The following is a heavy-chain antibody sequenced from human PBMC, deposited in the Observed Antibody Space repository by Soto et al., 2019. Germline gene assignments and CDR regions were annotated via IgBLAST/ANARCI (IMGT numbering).Heavy chain of an antibody. CDR1: GFTFSSYE. J-gene: IGHJ6*02. CDR3: ARDPRTARASAMDV. Sequence: GGSLRLSCAASGFTFSSYEMNWVRQAPGKGLEWVSYISSSGSIIYYADSVKGRFTISRDNAKNSLYLQMNSLRAEDTAVYYCARDPRTARASAMDVWGQGTTVTVSS. V-gene: IGHV3-48*03. CDR2: ISSSGSII. D-gene: IGHD6-6*01.